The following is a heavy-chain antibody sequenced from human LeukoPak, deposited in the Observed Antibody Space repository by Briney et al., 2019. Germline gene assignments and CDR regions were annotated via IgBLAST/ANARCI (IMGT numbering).Heavy chain of an antibody. Sequence: GGSLRLSCAASGFTFSSYDMTWVRQAPGRGLEWVSSIRPSGDNTYYGDSVKGRFTISRDNSKNTLYLQMNSLRVEDTAVYFCAEGGGSTPFDYWGQGTLVTVSS. CDR2: IRPSGDNT. CDR1: GFTFSSYD. CDR3: AEGGGSTPFDY. V-gene: IGHV3-23*01. D-gene: IGHD2-15*01. J-gene: IGHJ4*02.